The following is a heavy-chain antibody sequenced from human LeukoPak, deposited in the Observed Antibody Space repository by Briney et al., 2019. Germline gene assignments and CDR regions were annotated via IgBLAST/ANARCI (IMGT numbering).Heavy chain of an antibody. V-gene: IGHV7-4-1*02. D-gene: IGHD6-13*01. J-gene: IGHJ4*02. Sequence: ASVKVSCKASGYTFTSYAMNWVRQAPGQGLEWMGWINTNTGNPTYAQGFTGRFVFSLDTSVSTAYLQISSLKAEDTAVYYCARDSLVVEQQLVLFDYWGQGTLVTVSS. CDR3: ARDSLVVEQQLVLFDY. CDR1: GYTFTSYA. CDR2: INTNTGNP.